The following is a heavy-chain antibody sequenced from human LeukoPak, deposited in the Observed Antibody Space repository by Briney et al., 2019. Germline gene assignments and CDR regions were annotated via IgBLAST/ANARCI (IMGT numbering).Heavy chain of an antibody. CDR2: IYYSGST. D-gene: IGHD6-13*01. J-gene: IGHJ4*02. CDR3: ARYSSSWYATLYYFDY. Sequence: SETLSLTCTVSGGSISSSSYYWGWIRQPPGKGLEWIGSIYYSGSTYYNPSLKSRVTISVDTSKNQFSLKLSSVTAADTAVYYCARYSSSWYATLYYFDYWGQGTLVTVSS. CDR1: GGSISSSSYY. V-gene: IGHV4-39*01.